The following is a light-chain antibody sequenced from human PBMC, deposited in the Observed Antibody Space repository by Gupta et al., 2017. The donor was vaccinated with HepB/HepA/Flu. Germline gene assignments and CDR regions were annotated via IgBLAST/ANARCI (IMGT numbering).Light chain of an antibody. CDR1: SSNIGAGYD. V-gene: IGLV1-40*01. Sequence: QSVLTPPPSVSGPPAPRVTISCTGSSSNIGAGYDVHWYQQLPGTAPQLLIYGNSNRPSGVTDRFSCSKSGTSASLAITGLQAEDEADYYCQSYDSSLSGPVVFGGGTKLTVL. CDR2: GNS. J-gene: IGLJ2*01. CDR3: QSYDSSLSGPVV.